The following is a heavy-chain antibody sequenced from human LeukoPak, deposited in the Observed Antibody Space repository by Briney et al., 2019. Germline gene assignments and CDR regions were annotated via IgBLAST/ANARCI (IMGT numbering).Heavy chain of an antibody. D-gene: IGHD1-26*01. CDR2: IGGSGGVT. CDR1: GFTFSNYA. Sequence: PGGSLRLSCAASGFTFSNYAMSWVRQAPGKGLEWVSFIGGSGGVTHYADSVKGRFTISRDNSKKTLYLEMNSLRAEDTAIYYCAKMKGHPLPKYYMDVWGQGTTATVSS. V-gene: IGHV3-23*01. CDR3: AKMKGHPLPKYYMDV. J-gene: IGHJ6*01.